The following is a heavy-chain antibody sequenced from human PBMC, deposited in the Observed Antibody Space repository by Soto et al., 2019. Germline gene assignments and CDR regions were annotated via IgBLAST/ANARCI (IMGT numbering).Heavy chain of an antibody. V-gene: IGHV1-18*01. D-gene: IGHD5-12*01. CDR2: ISAYNGNT. J-gene: IGHJ4*02. Sequence: ASVKVSCKASGYTFTIYGISWVRQVPGQGLEWMGWISAYNGNTNYAQKLQGRVTMTTDTSTSTAYMELRSLRSDDTAVYYCARADGYSGYDPAPDYWGQGTLVTVSS. CDR3: ARADGYSGYDPAPDY. CDR1: GYTFTIYG.